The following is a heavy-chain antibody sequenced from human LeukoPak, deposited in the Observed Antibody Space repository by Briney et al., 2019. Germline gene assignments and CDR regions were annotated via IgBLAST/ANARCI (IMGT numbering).Heavy chain of an antibody. D-gene: IGHD3-22*01. V-gene: IGHV3-23*01. Sequence: GSLRLSSAASGLTFSSNTMCWAPTAPAPSLNSLSPLPGRGASKYYADSVKGRFTISRDDSKNTLHLQMNRLSADDTAVYYCANSPSSYATSGYYNWFDPRGPGTLVTVSS. CDR2: LPGRGASK. CDR3: ANSPSSYATSGYYNWFDP. CDR1: GLTFSSNT. J-gene: IGHJ5*02.